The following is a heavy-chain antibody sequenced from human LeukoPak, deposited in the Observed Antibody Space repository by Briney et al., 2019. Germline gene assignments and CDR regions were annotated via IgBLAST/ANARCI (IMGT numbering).Heavy chain of an antibody. CDR2: IKRKTDGGTT. CDR3: TTYITAGYYYYYYGMDV. Sequence: PGGGLRLSCAAPGFSFSNAWMSWVRQAPGEGVEWVGRIKRKTDGGTTDYAAPVKGRFTISRDDSQNTLYLQMNSLNTEDTAVYYCTTYITAGYYYYYYGMDVWGKGTTVTVSS. J-gene: IGHJ6*04. V-gene: IGHV3-15*01. CDR1: GFSFSNAW. D-gene: IGHD3-16*01.